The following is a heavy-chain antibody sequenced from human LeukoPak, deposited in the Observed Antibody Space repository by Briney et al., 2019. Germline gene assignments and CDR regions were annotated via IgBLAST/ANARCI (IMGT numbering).Heavy chain of an antibody. J-gene: IGHJ4*02. D-gene: IGHD3-22*01. V-gene: IGHV3-48*02. CDR1: GFTFSSYS. Sequence: AGGSLRLSCAASGFTFSSYSMNWVRQAPGKGLEWVSYISSSSSTIYYADSVKGRFTISRDNAENSLYLQMNSLRDEDTAVFYCARSHYYDYSTDYWGQGTLVTVSS. CDR2: ISSSSSTI. CDR3: ARSHYYDYSTDY.